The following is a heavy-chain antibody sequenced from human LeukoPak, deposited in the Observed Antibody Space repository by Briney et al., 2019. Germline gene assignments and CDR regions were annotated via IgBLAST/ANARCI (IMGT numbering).Heavy chain of an antibody. J-gene: IGHJ2*01. Sequence: PGGSLRLSCAASGFTFDDYAMHWVRQAPGKGLEWVSGISWNSGSIGYADSVKGRFTISRDNAKNSLYLQMNSLRAEDTALYYCAKDIRSSGYPDWYFDLWGRGTLVTVSS. CDR1: GFTFDDYA. V-gene: IGHV3-9*01. CDR3: AKDIRSSGYPDWYFDL. D-gene: IGHD3-22*01. CDR2: ISWNSGSI.